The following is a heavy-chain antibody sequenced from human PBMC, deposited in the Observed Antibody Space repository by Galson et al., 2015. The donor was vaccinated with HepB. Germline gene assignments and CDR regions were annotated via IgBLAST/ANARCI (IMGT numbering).Heavy chain of an antibody. CDR2: IDPSDSYT. V-gene: IGHV5-10-1*01. J-gene: IGHJ4*02. CDR1: GYSFTSYW. Sequence: QSGAEVKKPGESLKISCKGSGYSFTSYWISWVRQMPGKGLEWMGRIDPSDSYTNYSPSFQGHVTISADKSISTAYLQWSSLKASDTAMYYCARHLDTAMVLDYWGQGTLVTVSS. D-gene: IGHD5-18*01. CDR3: ARHLDTAMVLDY.